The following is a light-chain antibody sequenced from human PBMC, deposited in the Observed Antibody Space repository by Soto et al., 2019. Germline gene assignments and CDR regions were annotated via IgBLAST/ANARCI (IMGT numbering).Light chain of an antibody. CDR1: SGHSSYA. Sequence: QSVLTQSPSASASLGASVKLTCTLSSGHSSYAIAWHQQQPEKGPRYLMKLNSDGSHSKGDGIPDRFSGSSSGAERYLTISILQSEDEADYYCQTLGTGIVVFGGGTKLTVL. J-gene: IGLJ2*01. CDR2: LNSDGSH. V-gene: IGLV4-69*01. CDR3: QTLGTGIVV.